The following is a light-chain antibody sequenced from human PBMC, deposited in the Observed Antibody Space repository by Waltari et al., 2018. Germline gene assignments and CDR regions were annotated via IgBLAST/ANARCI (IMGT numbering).Light chain of an antibody. J-gene: IGKJ4*01. CDR2: TAS. CDR1: ETIRIY. CDR3: QQSYSIPLT. V-gene: IGKV1-39*01. Sequence: DIQMTQSPSSLSASVGERATITCRASETIRIYLNWYQQKPGKAPKLLINTASRLQSGVPSRFSGSGSGTDFTLTISTLQHEDFATYYCQQSYSIPLTFGGGTKVEIK.